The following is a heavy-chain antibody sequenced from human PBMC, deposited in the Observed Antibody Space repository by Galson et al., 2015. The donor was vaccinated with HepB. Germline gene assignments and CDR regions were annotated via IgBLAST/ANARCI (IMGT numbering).Heavy chain of an antibody. CDR3: ARGEARSNWNGADY. J-gene: IGHJ4*02. CDR1: AFTFSTYG. D-gene: IGHD1-20*01. V-gene: IGHV3-30*03. CDR2: ISYDGSNK. Sequence: SLRLSCAASAFTFSTYGMHWVRQAPGTGLEWVAVISYDGSNKYYADSVKGRFTISRDNSKNTLYLQMNSLRADDTAVYYCARGEARSNWNGADYWGQGTLVTVSS.